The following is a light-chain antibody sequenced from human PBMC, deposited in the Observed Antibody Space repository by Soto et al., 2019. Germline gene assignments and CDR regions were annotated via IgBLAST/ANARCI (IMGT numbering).Light chain of an antibody. CDR3: QLYDYWPVT. Sequence: EIVMTQSPATLSVSPGDRATLSCRASQSVSSNLAWYQQKPGQPPRLLIYGASTRATGIPARFSGSGSVTEFTLTISSLQAEDIAIYYCQLYDYWPVTFGQGTKV. CDR2: GAS. CDR1: QSVSSN. J-gene: IGKJ1*01. V-gene: IGKV3-15*01.